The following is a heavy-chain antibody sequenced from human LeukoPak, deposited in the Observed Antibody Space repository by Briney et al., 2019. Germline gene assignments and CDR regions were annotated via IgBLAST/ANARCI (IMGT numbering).Heavy chain of an antibody. D-gene: IGHD2-15*01. Sequence: GGSLRLSCAASGFTFTIYCMSWVRQAPGKGLEWVANIKQDGSEKYYVDSVKGRFTISRDNAQNSVYLQMNSLRAEDTAVYYCAREYCSGGSCYRDDAFDIWGQGTMVTVSS. CDR2: IKQDGSEK. V-gene: IGHV3-7*04. CDR1: GFTFTIYC. CDR3: AREYCSGGSCYRDDAFDI. J-gene: IGHJ3*02.